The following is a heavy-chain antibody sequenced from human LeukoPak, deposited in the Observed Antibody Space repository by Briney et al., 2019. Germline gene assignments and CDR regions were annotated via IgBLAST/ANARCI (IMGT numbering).Heavy chain of an antibody. V-gene: IGHV3-48*02. CDR2: IIGSSSII. CDR1: GFTFSSYG. J-gene: IGHJ5*02. D-gene: IGHD5-24*01. CDR3: ARGQSGSNNWFDP. Sequence: PGRSLRLSCAASGFTFSSYGMNWVRQAPGKGLEWVSYIIGSSSIIHYADSVKGRFTISRDNAKNSLYLQMNSLRDEDTAVYYCARGQSGSNNWFDPWGQGTLVTVSS.